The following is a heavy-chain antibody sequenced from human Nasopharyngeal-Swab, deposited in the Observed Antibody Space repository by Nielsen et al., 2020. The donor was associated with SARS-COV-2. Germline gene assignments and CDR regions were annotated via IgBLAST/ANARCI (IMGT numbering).Heavy chain of an antibody. D-gene: IGHD3-10*01. CDR1: GGSMSSYY. J-gene: IGHJ5*02. Sequence: SEILSLTCTVSGGSMSSYYWSWIRQPPGKGLEWIGYIYYSGSTNYNPSLKSRVTISVDTSKKQFSLKLSSVTAADTAVYYCASSESLNWFDPWGQGTLVTVSS. CDR2: IYYSGST. CDR3: ASSESLNWFDP. V-gene: IGHV4-59*01.